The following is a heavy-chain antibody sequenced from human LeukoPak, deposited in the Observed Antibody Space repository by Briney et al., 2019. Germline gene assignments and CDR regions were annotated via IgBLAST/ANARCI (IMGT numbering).Heavy chain of an antibody. D-gene: IGHD3-3*01. Sequence: GGSLRLSCAASGFTFDDYAMSWVRQAPGKGLEWVSRINWNGGSTSYADSVKGRFTISRDNAKNSLYLQMNSLRAEDTAVYYCARGSSMQYCDFWSGYYTGGPFDYWGQGTLVTVSS. CDR1: GFTFDDYA. CDR3: ARGSSMQYCDFWSGYYTGGPFDY. CDR2: INWNGGST. V-gene: IGHV3-20*04. J-gene: IGHJ4*02.